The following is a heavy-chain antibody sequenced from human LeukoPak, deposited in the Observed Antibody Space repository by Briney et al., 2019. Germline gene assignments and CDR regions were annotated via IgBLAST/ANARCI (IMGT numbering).Heavy chain of an antibody. V-gene: IGHV4-34*01. CDR3: ARGVCSSTSCYGPDFDY. Sequence: PSETLSLTCAVYGGSFNGYYWSWIRQPPGKGLEWIGEINHSGSTNYNPSLKSRVTISVDTSKNQFSLKLSSVTAADTAVYYCARGVCSSTSCYGPDFDYWGQGTLVTVSS. D-gene: IGHD2-2*01. J-gene: IGHJ4*02. CDR1: GGSFNGYY. CDR2: INHSGST.